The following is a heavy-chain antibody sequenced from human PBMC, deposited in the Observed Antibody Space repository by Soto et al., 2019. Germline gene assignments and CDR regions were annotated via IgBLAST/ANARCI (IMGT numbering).Heavy chain of an antibody. J-gene: IGHJ4*02. CDR3: ARQLERRVGAASH. V-gene: IGHV3-11*01. CDR2: ISPSGDVT. CDR1: GFFFTDYF. Sequence: LRLSCSTSGFFFTDYFMSWIRQAPGKGLEWVSYISPSGDVTHYADSVKGRFTISRDNTKNSLFLQMSSLRDDDTAVYYCARQLERRVGAASHWGQGTRVTVSS. D-gene: IGHD1-26*01.